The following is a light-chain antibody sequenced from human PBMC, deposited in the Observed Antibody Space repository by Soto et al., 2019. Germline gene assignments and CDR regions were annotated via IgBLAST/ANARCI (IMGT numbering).Light chain of an antibody. J-gene: IGLJ1*01. CDR3: SSYTSSSTLV. V-gene: IGLV2-14*01. Sequence: QSVVTQPASVSGSPGQSITSSCTGTSSDVGGYNYVSWYQQHPGKAPKLMIYEVSNRPSGVSNRFSGSKSGNTASLTISGLQAEDEADYYCSSYTSSSTLVFGTGTKVTVL. CDR2: EVS. CDR1: SSDVGGYNY.